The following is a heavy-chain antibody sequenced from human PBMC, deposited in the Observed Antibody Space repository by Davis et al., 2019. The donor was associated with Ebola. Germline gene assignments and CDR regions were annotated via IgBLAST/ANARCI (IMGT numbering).Heavy chain of an antibody. D-gene: IGHD5-12*01. J-gene: IGHJ4*02. CDR1: GGTFSSYA. CDR3: ASGNEVATVFDY. CDR2: ISAYNGNT. Sequence: AASVKVSCKASGGTFSSYAISWVRQAPGQGLEWMGWISAYNGNTNYAQKFQGRVTMTTDTSTSTTYMELRRLRSDDTAIYYCASGNEVATVFDYWGQGTLVTVSS. V-gene: IGHV1-18*01.